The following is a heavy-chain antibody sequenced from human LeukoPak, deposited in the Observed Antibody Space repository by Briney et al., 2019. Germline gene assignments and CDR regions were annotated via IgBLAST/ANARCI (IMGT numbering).Heavy chain of an antibody. CDR1: GYTFTGYY. J-gene: IGHJ4*02. CDR3: ARSSPITMVRGAPYFFDY. D-gene: IGHD3-10*01. V-gene: IGHV1-2*02. CDR2: INPNSGGT. Sequence: GASVKVSCKASGYTFTGYYMHWVRQAPGQGLEWMGWINPNSGGTNYAQKFQGRVTMTRDTSISTAYMELSRLRSDDTAVYYCARSSPITMVRGAPYFFDYWGQGTLVTVSS.